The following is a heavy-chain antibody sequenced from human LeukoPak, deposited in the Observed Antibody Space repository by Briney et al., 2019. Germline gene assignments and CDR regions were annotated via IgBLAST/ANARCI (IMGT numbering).Heavy chain of an antibody. V-gene: IGHV1-2*02. CDR2: INPNSGGT. J-gene: IGHJ4*02. D-gene: IGHD5-12*01. Sequence: ASVKVSCKASGYTFTGYYVHWVRQAPGQGLEWMGWINPNSGGTNYAQKFQGRVTMTRDTSISTAYMELSRLRSDDTAVYYCARVNTPYSGYGSLDYWGQGTLVTVSS. CDR1: GYTFTGYY. CDR3: ARVNTPYSGYGSLDY.